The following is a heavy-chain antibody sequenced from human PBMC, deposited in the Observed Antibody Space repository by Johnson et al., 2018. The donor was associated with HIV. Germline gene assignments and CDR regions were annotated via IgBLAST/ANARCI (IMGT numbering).Heavy chain of an antibody. Sequence: VQLVESGGGVVQPGRSLRLSCAASGFTFSRYAMHWVRQAPGKGLEWVSAISGSGGSTYYADSVKGRFTISRDNSKNTLYLQMNSLRAEDTAVYYCAKDSEWTIFGVVTAQGAFDIGGQGTMVTVSS. J-gene: IGHJ3*02. CDR3: AKDSEWTIFGVVTAQGAFDI. D-gene: IGHD3-3*01. V-gene: IGHV3-23*04. CDR2: ISGSGGST. CDR1: GFTFSRYA.